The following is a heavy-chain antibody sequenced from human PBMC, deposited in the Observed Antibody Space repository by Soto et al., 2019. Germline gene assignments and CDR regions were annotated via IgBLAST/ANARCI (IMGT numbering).Heavy chain of an antibody. D-gene: IGHD6-19*01. Sequence: AGGALRHSRAGSGFTFSSYGMHRGRPAPGKGVGWVAVISYDGSNKYYADSVKGRFTISRDNSKNTLYLQMNSLRAEDTAVYYCAKDVGLWYSSGWYDSLRGMDVWGQGTTVTVSS. J-gene: IGHJ6*02. CDR3: AKDVGLWYSSGWYDSLRGMDV. CDR1: GFTFSSYG. V-gene: IGHV3-30*18. CDR2: ISYDGSNK.